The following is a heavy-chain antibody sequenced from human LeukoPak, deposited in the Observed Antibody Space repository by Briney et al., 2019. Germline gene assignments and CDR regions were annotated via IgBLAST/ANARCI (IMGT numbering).Heavy chain of an antibody. V-gene: IGHV3-21*01. J-gene: IGHJ4*02. CDR1: GFTFSSYS. Sequence: GGSLRLSCAASGFTFSSYSMNWVRQAPGKGLEWVSSISSSSSYIYYADSVKSRFTISRDNAKNSLYLQMNSLRAEDTAVYYCASSLTYYYGSGSYSDYWGQGTLVTVSS. CDR3: ASSLTYYYGSGSYSDY. D-gene: IGHD3-10*01. CDR2: ISSSSSYI.